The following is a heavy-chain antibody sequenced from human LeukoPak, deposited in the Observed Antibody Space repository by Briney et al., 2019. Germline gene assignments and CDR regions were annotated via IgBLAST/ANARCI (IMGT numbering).Heavy chain of an antibody. Sequence: SETLSLTCAVYGGSFSGYYWSWIRQPPGKGLEWIGEINHSGSTNYNPSLKSRVTMSVDTSKNQFSLKLSSVTAADTAVYYCAMRSYGMDVWGQGTTVTVSS. CDR2: INHSGST. V-gene: IGHV4-34*01. CDR1: GGSFSGYY. J-gene: IGHJ6*02. CDR3: AMRSYGMDV.